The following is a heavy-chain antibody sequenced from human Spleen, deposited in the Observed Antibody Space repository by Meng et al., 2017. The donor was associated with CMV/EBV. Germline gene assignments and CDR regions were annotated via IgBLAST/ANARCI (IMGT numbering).Heavy chain of an antibody. CDR3: ARTYYDFWSGPPTGWFDP. CDR2: IYSGGST. V-gene: IGHV3-66*02. D-gene: IGHD3-3*01. Sequence: GESLKISCAASGFTVSSNYMSWVRQAPGKGLEWVSVIYSGGSTYYADSVKGRFTISRDNSKNTLYLQMNSLRAEDTAVYYCARTYYDFWSGPPTGWFDPWGQGTLVTVSS. J-gene: IGHJ5*02. CDR1: GFTVSSNY.